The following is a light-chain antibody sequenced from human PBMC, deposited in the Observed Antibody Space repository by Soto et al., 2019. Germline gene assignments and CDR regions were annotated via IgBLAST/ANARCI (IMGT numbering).Light chain of an antibody. CDR2: GAS. CDR3: QQGHNWPLT. V-gene: IGKV3-15*01. Sequence: EIVMTQSPATLSVSPGETATLSCRASQSITSELAWYQQKPGQPPRLLIYGASTRATGVPARFTGSGSGSEFTLTISGLQSEDFAVYYCQQGHNWPLTFGQGIRLEI. J-gene: IGKJ2*01. CDR1: QSITSE.